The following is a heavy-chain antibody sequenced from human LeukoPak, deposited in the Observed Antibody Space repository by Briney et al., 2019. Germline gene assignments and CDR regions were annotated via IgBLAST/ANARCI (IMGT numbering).Heavy chain of an antibody. D-gene: IGHD3-22*01. CDR1: GFTFSSYG. CDR2: ISYDGSNK. V-gene: IGHV3-30*18. Sequence: PGGSLRLSCAASGFTFSSYGMHWVRQAPGKGLEWVAVISYDGSNKYYADSVKGRFTISRDNSKNTLYLQMNSLRAEDTAVYYCAKAPYYYDSSRHLSIDYWGQGTLVTVSS. CDR3: AKAPYYYDSSRHLSIDY. J-gene: IGHJ4*02.